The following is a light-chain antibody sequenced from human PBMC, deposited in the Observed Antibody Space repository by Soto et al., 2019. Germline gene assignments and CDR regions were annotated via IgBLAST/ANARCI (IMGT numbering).Light chain of an antibody. V-gene: IGKV3-15*01. Sequence: EIVMTQSPATLSVSPGERATLSCRASRSVSSKLAWYQQKPGQAPRLLIYGEYIRATGIPARFSGSGSGTEFTLTISSLQSEDFAVYYCQQYNNWPPITFGQGTRLEIK. J-gene: IGKJ5*01. CDR1: RSVSSK. CDR3: QQYNNWPPIT. CDR2: GEY.